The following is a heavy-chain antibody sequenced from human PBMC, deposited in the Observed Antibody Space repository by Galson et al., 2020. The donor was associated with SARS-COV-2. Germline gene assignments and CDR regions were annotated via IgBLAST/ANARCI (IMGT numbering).Heavy chain of an antibody. J-gene: IGHJ4*02. CDR2: IQQDGTKR. CDR1: GFTFSSYW. V-gene: IGHV3-7*01. CDR3: VYIRVTTFSDLDH. Sequence: GGSLRLPCAASGFTFSSYWMTWVRQAPGNGLEWVAHIQQDGTKRQYVDSVKGRFTISRDNAKNSVYLQMNNLRTEDTATYYCVYIRVTTFSDLDHWGQGTLVTVSS. D-gene: IGHD4-17*01.